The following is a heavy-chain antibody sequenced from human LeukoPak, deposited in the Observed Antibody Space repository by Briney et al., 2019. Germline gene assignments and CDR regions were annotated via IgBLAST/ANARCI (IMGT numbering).Heavy chain of an antibody. CDR3: ASLPGYCSSTSSSSLFDY. D-gene: IGHD2-2*01. Sequence: GESLRISCKGSGYSFTSYWMNWVRQMPGNGLEWMGRIDPSDSYTNYSPSFQGHVTISADKSINTAYLQWSSLKASDTAMYYCASLPGYCSSTSSSSLFDYWGQGTLVTVSS. CDR1: GYSFTSYW. J-gene: IGHJ4*02. CDR2: IDPSDSYT. V-gene: IGHV5-10-1*01.